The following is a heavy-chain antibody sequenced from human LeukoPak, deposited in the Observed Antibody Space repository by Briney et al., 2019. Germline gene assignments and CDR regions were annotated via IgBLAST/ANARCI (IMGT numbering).Heavy chain of an antibody. CDR2: IYSGGST. CDR3: AREPPSRIQLWQDDAFDI. J-gene: IGHJ3*02. CDR1: GFTVSSNY. D-gene: IGHD5-18*01. V-gene: IGHV3-53*01. Sequence: PWGSLRLSCAASGFTVSSNYMSWVRQVPGKGLEWVSVIYSGGSTYYADSVKGRFTISRDNSKNTLYLQMNSLRAEDTAVYYCAREPPSRIQLWQDDAFDIWGQGTMVTVSS.